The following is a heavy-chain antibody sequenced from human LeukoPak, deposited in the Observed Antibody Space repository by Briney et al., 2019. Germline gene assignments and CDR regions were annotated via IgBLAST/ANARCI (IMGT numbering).Heavy chain of an antibody. J-gene: IGHJ4*02. CDR2: TYYRSKWYN. CDR1: GDSVSSNSAA. CDR3: ARDTMVRGVIIDTF. V-gene: IGHV6-1*01. D-gene: IGHD3-10*01. Sequence: SQTLSLTCALSGDSVSSNSAAWNWIRQSPSRGLEWLGRTYYRSKWYNDYAGSVKSRIIINPDTSKNQFSLQLNSVTPEDTAVYYCARDTMVRGVIIDTFWGQGTLVTVSS.